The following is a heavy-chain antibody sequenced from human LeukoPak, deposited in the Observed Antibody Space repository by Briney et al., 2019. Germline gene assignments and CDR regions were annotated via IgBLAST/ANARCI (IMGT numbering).Heavy chain of an antibody. Sequence: GGSLRLSCAASGFTFSSYAMAWVRQAPGKGLEWVSAISGDAVTIYYADSVKGRFTISRDNSKNTLYLQMSSLRAEDTAVYYCAKRDYYDSSGYFPLFDYWGLGTLVTVSS. J-gene: IGHJ4*02. CDR1: GFTFSSYA. D-gene: IGHD3-22*01. V-gene: IGHV3-23*01. CDR3: AKRDYYDSSGYFPLFDY. CDR2: ISGDAVTI.